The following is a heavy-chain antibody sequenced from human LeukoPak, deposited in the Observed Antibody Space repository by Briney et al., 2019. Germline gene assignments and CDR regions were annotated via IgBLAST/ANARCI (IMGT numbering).Heavy chain of an antibody. CDR3: ARGARNWFDP. CDR2: IYHSGST. CDR1: DGSIRSIYYY. D-gene: IGHD5-12*01. Sequence: PSDTLSLTSTDSDGSIRSIYYYWGSIRQPPGKGLEWIGSIYHSGSTYYNPSLKSRVTISVDRSKNQFSLKLSSVTAADTAVYYCARGARNWFDPWGQGTLVTVSS. V-gene: IGHV4-39*07. J-gene: IGHJ5*02.